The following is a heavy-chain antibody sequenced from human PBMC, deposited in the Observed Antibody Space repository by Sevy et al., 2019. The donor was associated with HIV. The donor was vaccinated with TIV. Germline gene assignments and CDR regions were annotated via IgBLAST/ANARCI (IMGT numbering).Heavy chain of an antibody. CDR2: ISPHNGDT. Sequence: TSVKVSCKASGYSFTTYRITWLRQAPGQGLEWMGWISPHNGDTNYVQNLQGRVTMITDTYTSTAYMELRSLRSDDTAVYYCARAYCSGGSCYSLAYWGQGTRVTVSS. D-gene: IGHD2-15*01. CDR3: ARAYCSGGSCYSLAY. V-gene: IGHV1-18*01. CDR1: GYSFTTYR. J-gene: IGHJ4*02.